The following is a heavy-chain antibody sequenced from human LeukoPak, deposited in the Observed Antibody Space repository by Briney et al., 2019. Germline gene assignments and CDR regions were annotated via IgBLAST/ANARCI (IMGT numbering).Heavy chain of an antibody. CDR3: ARDRSPQLFGYFDS. CDR1: GFTFSTYA. J-gene: IGHJ4*02. Sequence: PGGSLRLSCVASGFTFSTYAMHWVRQAPGKGLEWVTLISYDGSDKTYADSVRGRFTVSRDNSKNTLYLQMNSLTTEDTAAYYCARDRSPQLFGYFDSWGQGTLVTVSS. CDR2: ISYDGSDK. D-gene: IGHD3-16*01. V-gene: IGHV3-30*04.